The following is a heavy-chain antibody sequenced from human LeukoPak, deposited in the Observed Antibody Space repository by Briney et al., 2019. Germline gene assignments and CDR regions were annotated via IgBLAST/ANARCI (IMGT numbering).Heavy chain of an antibody. CDR1: GFTFSSYA. J-gene: IGHJ3*02. Sequence: GGSLRLSCAASGFTFSSYAMSWVRQAPGKGLEWVSAISGSGGSTYYADSVKGRFTISRDNSKNTLYLQMNSLRAEDTAVYHCAKANLCSSTSCYGDAFDIWGQGTMVTVSS. CDR3: AKANLCSSTSCYGDAFDI. V-gene: IGHV3-23*01. CDR2: ISGSGGST. D-gene: IGHD2-2*01.